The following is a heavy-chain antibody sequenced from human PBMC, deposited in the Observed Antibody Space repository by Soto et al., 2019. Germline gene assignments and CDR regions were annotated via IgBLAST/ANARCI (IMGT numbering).Heavy chain of an antibody. CDR2: IIPILGIA. CDR1: GYTFTSYG. CDR3: ARLIVGATTNAFDI. V-gene: IGHV1-69*04. J-gene: IGHJ3*02. D-gene: IGHD1-26*01. Sequence: EASVKVSCKASGYTFTSYGISWVRQAPGQGLEWMGRIIPILGIANYAQKFQGRVTITADKSTSTAYMELSSLRSEDTAVYYCARLIVGATTNAFDIWGQGTMVTVSS.